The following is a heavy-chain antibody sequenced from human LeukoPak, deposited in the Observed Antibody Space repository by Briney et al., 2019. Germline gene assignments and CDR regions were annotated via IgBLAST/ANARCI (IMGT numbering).Heavy chain of an antibody. J-gene: IGHJ4*02. D-gene: IGHD5/OR15-5a*01. Sequence: PSETLSLTCTVSGGSISTGDYYWAWIRQPPGEALEWIGSLFYSGNMYYSPSLKSRVTMSADTSKNQFSLNLSSLTAADTAVYYCAIENIVSTRDFDFWGRGAQVTVSS. V-gene: IGHV4-39*07. CDR3: AIENIVSTRDFDF. CDR1: GGSISTGDYY. CDR2: LFYSGNM.